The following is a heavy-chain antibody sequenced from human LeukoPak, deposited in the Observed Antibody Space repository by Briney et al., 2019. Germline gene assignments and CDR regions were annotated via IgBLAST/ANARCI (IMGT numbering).Heavy chain of an antibody. CDR3: ARENGNSYGYLDY. CDR1: GFTFSSYE. J-gene: IGHJ4*02. Sequence: GGSLRLSCAASGFTFSSYEMNWVRPGPGKGLEWVSYISSGGSTIYHADSVKGRFTIARDNAKNSLHLQMNSLRAEDTAVYYCARENGNSYGYLDYWGQGTLVTVSS. D-gene: IGHD5-18*01. CDR2: ISSGGSTI. V-gene: IGHV3-48*03.